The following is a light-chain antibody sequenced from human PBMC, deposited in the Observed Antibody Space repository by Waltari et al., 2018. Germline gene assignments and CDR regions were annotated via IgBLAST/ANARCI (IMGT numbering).Light chain of an antibody. CDR3: LQRSNWPYT. CDR1: QSVRIF. CDR2: ESS. Sequence: SCRASQSVRIFLGLYQQKPGQAPSLLIFESSSRAPGIPAKFRGSGSGTDFTLTVSNLEPEYFAVYYCLQRSNWPYTFGQGTRVEIK. V-gene: IGKV3-11*01. J-gene: IGKJ2*01.